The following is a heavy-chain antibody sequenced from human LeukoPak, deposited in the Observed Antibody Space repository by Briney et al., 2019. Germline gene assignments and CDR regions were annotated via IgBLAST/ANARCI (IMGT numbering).Heavy chain of an antibody. J-gene: IGHJ4*02. CDR3: ARDTYYYDSSGYYYPGGCDY. Sequence: GGSLRLSCAASGFTFSCYEMNWVRQAPGKGLEWVSYISSSGSTIYYADSVKGRFTISRDNAKNSLYLQMNSLRAEDTAVYYCARDTYYYDSSGYYYPGGCDYWGQGTLVTVSS. D-gene: IGHD3-22*01. CDR1: GFTFSCYE. CDR2: ISSSGSTI. V-gene: IGHV3-48*03.